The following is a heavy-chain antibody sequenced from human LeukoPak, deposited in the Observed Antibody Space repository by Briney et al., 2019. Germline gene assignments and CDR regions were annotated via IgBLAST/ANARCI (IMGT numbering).Heavy chain of an antibody. CDR2: INHSGST. J-gene: IGHJ4*02. CDR3: ASLSREPAAISGFDY. Sequence: KTSETLSLTCAVYAGSFSGYYWSWIRKPPGKGLEWIGEINHSGSTNYNPSLKSRVTISVDTSKNQFSLKLSSVTAADTAVYYCASLSREPAAISGFDYWGQGTLVTVS. CDR1: AGSFSGYY. V-gene: IGHV4-34*01. D-gene: IGHD2-2*01.